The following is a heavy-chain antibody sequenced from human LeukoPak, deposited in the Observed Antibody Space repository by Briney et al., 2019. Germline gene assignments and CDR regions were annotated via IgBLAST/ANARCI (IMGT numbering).Heavy chain of an antibody. D-gene: IGHD6-13*01. V-gene: IGHV4-59*08. CDR3: ASPTTGYSSSWYASDI. J-gene: IGHJ3*02. CDR2: IYYSGST. CDR1: GGSISSYY. Sequence: SETLSLTCTVSGGSISSYYWSWIRQPPGKGLEWIGYIYYSGSTNYNPSLKSRVTISVDTSKNQFSLKLGSVTAADTAVYYCASPTTGYSSSWYASDIWGQGTMVTVSS.